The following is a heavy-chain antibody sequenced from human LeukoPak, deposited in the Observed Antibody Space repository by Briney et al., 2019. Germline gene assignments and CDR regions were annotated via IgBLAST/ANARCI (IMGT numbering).Heavy chain of an antibody. J-gene: IGHJ4*02. CDR1: GFTVSSDY. CDR3: ASEGQVLAVAGTRNYFDY. CDR2: IYSGGTT. V-gene: IGHV3-66*01. D-gene: IGHD6-19*01. Sequence: GGSLRLSCAASGFTVSSDYMSWVRQAPGKGLEWVSVIYSGGTTHYADSVKGRFTISRDNSKNTLYLQMNSLRAEDTAVYYCASEGQVLAVAGTRNYFDYWGQGTLVTVSS.